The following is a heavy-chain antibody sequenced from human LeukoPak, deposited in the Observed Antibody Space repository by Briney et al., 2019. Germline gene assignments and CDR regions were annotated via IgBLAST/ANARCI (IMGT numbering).Heavy chain of an antibody. D-gene: IGHD4-17*01. CDR1: GFTFSNAW. V-gene: IGHV3-15*01. J-gene: IGHJ1*01. Sequence: PGGSLRLSCAASGFTFSNAWMSWVRQAPGKGLEWVGRIKSETGGGTTDYAAPVKGRFTISRDDSKNTLYLQMNSLKTEDTAVYYCTTLHVYGDYGPGYFQHWGQGTLVTVSS. CDR3: TTLHVYGDYGPGYFQH. CDR2: IKSETGGGTT.